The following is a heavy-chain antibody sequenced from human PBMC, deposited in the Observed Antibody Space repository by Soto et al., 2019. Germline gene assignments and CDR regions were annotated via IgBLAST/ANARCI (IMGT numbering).Heavy chain of an antibody. CDR3: ARPLSRGGTYYY. V-gene: IGHV4-39*01. CDR1: GDSISSTSYY. Sequence: SETLSLTYTVSGDSISSTSYYWGWIRQPPGKGLEWVGSIYYTGSAYYNPSLKGRLTISVDTSKNQFSLRLSSVIASDTAVYYCARPLSRGGTYYYWGPGTLVTVSS. CDR2: IYYTGSA. J-gene: IGHJ4*02. D-gene: IGHD1-26*01.